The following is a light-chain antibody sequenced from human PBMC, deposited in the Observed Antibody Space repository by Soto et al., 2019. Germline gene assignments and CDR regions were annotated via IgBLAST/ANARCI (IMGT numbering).Light chain of an antibody. CDR3: QHYNTPYP. CDR1: QSISSW. CDR2: DAS. Sequence: DIQMTQSPSTLSASVGDRVTITCRASQSISSWLAWYQQKPGKAPKLLIYDASSLESGVPSRFSGSGSGTEFTLTISSLQPDDFANYYCQHYNTPYPFGQGTQLEIK. J-gene: IGKJ2*01. V-gene: IGKV1-5*01.